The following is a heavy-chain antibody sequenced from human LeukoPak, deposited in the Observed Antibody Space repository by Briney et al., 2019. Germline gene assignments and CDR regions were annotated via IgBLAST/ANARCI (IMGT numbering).Heavy chain of an antibody. J-gene: IGHJ4*02. CDR1: GFTFSSYW. D-gene: IGHD3-3*01. Sequence: GGSLRLSCAASGFTFSSYWMSWVRQAPGKGLEWVANIKQDGSEKYYVDSVKGRFTISRDNAKNSLYLQMNSLRAEDTAVYYCARVCCYDFWSGYYTPFDYWGQGTLVTVSS. CDR2: IKQDGSEK. V-gene: IGHV3-7*01. CDR3: ARVCCYDFWSGYYTPFDY.